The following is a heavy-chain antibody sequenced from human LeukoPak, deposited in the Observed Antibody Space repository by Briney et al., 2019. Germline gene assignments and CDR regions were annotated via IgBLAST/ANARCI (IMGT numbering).Heavy chain of an antibody. CDR2: MNPNSGNT. V-gene: IGHV1-8*01. D-gene: IGHD4-23*01. Sequence: GASVKVSCKPSGDTFSSHDFNWVRQATGQGLEWMGWMNPNSGNTGYAQKFQGRVTITRNTSISTAYMELSSLRSEDTAVYYCARLVVTGGAFDIWGQGAMVTVSS. CDR1: GDTFSSHD. CDR3: ARLVVTGGAFDI. J-gene: IGHJ3*02.